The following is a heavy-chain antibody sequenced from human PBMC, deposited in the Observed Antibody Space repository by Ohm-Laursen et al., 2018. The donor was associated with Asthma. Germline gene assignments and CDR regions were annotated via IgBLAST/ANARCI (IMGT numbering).Heavy chain of an antibody. D-gene: IGHD2-15*01. CDR2: ISYDGSNK. CDR3: AKDGGDIVVVVDLHY. J-gene: IGHJ4*02. V-gene: IGHV3-30*18. Sequence: SLRLSCAASGFTFSSYSMNWVRQAPGKGLEWVAVISYDGSNKYYADSVKGRFTISRDNSKNTLYLQMNSLRAEDTAVYYCAKDGGDIVVVVDLHYWGQGTLVTVSS. CDR1: GFTFSSYS.